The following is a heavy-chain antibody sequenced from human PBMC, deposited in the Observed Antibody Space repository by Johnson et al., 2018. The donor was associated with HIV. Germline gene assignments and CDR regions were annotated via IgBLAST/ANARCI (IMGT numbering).Heavy chain of an antibody. CDR2: IRYDGRIQ. J-gene: IGHJ3*02. V-gene: IGHV3-30*02. CDR3: ARPPAYLYKAAFSI. CDR1: GFIFNTFG. Sequence: QVQLVESGGGVVQPGGSLRLSCAASGFIFNTFGMHWVRQAPGKGLEWVAFIRYDGRIQYYADSVQGRFNISRDNAKNSLFLQMDSLRAEDTAVYFCARPPAYLYKAAFSIWGQGTMVTVSS. D-gene: IGHD3-16*02.